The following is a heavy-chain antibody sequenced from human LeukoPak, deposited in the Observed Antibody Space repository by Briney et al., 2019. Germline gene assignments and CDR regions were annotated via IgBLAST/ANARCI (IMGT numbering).Heavy chain of an antibody. CDR2: IYYSGST. J-gene: IGHJ5*02. CDR3: ARDRGGYDILTGYYSYNWFDP. D-gene: IGHD3-9*01. CDR1: GDSISSGSYY. V-gene: IGHV4-61*01. Sequence: SETLSLTCTVSGDSISSGSYYWSWIRQPPGKGLEWIGYIYYSGSTNYNPSLKSRVTISVDTSKNQFSLKLSSVTAADTAVYYCARDRGGYDILTGYYSYNWFDPWGQGTLVTVSS.